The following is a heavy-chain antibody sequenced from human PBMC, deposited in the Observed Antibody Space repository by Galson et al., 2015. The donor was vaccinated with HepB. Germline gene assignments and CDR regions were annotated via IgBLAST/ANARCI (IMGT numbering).Heavy chain of an antibody. D-gene: IGHD6-13*01. CDR2: ISSSSSYI. V-gene: IGHV3-21*01. CDR3: AREGGSSWGGFDY. J-gene: IGHJ4*02. Sequence: SLRLSCAASGFTFSSYSMNWVRQAPGKGLEWVSSISSSSSYIYYADSVKGRFTISRDNAKNSLYLQMNSLRAEDTAVYYCAREGGSSWGGFDYWGQGTLVTVSS. CDR1: GFTFSSYS.